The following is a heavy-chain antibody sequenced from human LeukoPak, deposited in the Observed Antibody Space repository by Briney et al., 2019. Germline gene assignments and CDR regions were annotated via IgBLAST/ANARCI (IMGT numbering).Heavy chain of an antibody. Sequence: GASVKVSCKASGGTFSSYAISWVRQAPGQGLEWMGRIIPILGIANYAQKFQGRVTITADKSTSTAYMELSSLRSEDTAVYYCARDAKKYSSSWFNWFDPWGQGTLVTVSS. CDR2: IIPILGIA. J-gene: IGHJ5*02. D-gene: IGHD6-13*01. V-gene: IGHV1-69*04. CDR3: ARDAKKYSSSWFNWFDP. CDR1: GGTFSSYA.